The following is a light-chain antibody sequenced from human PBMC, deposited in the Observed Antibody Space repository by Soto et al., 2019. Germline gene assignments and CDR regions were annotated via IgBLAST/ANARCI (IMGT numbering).Light chain of an antibody. CDR2: DAS. Sequence: EIVFTQSPATLSLSPGERATLSCRASQSVSSYLAWYQQKPGQAPRLLIYDASNRATGIPARFSGSGSGTEFTLTITSLQTADSALYYCQQYGYSPWTFGLGTKVDIK. CDR1: QSVSSY. CDR3: QQYGYSPWT. J-gene: IGKJ1*01. V-gene: IGKV3-11*01.